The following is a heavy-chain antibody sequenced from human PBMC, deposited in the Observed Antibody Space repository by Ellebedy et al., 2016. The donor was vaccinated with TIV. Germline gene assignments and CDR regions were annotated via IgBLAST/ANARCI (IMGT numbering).Heavy chain of an antibody. V-gene: IGHV3-7*01. CDR2: ISQDGSAK. Sequence: GESLKISCAASAFTFSYYWMGWVRQAPGKGLQWVASISQDGSAKYYVDSVKGRFTISRDNAKNSLYLEINSLRAEDTAWYYCVRGGGWVADYWGQGTLVTVSS. CDR1: AFTFSYYW. J-gene: IGHJ4*02. CDR3: VRGGGWVADY. D-gene: IGHD1-26*01.